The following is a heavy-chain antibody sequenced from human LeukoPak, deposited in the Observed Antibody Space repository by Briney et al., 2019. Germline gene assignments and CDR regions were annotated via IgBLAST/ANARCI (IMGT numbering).Heavy chain of an antibody. J-gene: IGHJ4*02. D-gene: IGHD7-27*01. CDR3: ARGPPNWGYDY. Sequence: VASVKVSCKASGYTFTSYDFNWVRQATGQRPEWMGWMSPNSGDTGYAQKFQDRVTMTRNTSISTAYMELSSLRSDDTAVYHRARGPPNWGYDYWGPGTLVTVSS. V-gene: IGHV1-8*01. CDR1: GYTFTSYD. CDR2: MSPNSGDT.